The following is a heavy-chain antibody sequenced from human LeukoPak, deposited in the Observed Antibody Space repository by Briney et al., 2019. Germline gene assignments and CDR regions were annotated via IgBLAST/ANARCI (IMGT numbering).Heavy chain of an antibody. Sequence: PGGSLRLSCVASGFTFSSYEVNWVRQTPGKGLEWLSYISTLSSTIFYADSVKGRFTISRDNAKNSLYLEMNSLRGDDTAIYYCVRKAWAGHWNLDLWGRGTLVTVSS. V-gene: IGHV3-48*03. CDR3: VRKAWAGHWNLDL. D-gene: IGHD2-21*01. J-gene: IGHJ2*01. CDR1: GFTFSSYE. CDR2: ISTLSSTI.